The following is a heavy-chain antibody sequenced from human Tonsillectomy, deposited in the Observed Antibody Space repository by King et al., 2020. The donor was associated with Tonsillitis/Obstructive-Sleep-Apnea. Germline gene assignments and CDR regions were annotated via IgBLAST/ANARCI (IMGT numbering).Heavy chain of an antibody. J-gene: IGHJ5*02. CDR1: GFSLSTSGVG. CDR2: IYWDDDK. CDR3: AHRPPRFWSGHFNNWFDP. Sequence: TLKESGPTLVKPTQTLTLTCTFSGFSLSTSGVGVGWIRQPPGKALEWLALIYWDDDKRYSPSLKSRVTITKDTSKNQEVLTMTNMDPVDTATYHCAHRPPRFWSGHFNNWFDPWGQGTLVTVSS. V-gene: IGHV2-5*02. D-gene: IGHD3-3*01.